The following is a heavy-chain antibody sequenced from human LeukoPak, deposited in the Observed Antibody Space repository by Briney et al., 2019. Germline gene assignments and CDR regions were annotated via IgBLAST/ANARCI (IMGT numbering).Heavy chain of an antibody. Sequence: APVKVSCKTSGYTFNTYAISWVRQAPGQGLEWMGWISNHNVNTNSAQKLQGRVTITKDTSTSTAYLDLQSLRSDDTAIYYCARHGNALTHSEYFDYWGQGTLITVSS. CDR2: ISNHNVNT. J-gene: IGHJ4*02. CDR3: ARHGNALTHSEYFDY. D-gene: IGHD1-26*01. V-gene: IGHV1-18*01. CDR1: GYTFNTYA.